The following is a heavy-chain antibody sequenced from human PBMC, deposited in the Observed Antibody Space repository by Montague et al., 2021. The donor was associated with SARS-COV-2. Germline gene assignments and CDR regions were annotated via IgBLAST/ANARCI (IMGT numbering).Heavy chain of an antibody. D-gene: IGHD2-15*01. CDR2: IFYTGST. V-gene: IGHV4-59*01. J-gene: IGHJ4*02. CDR1: GGSTSNYY. Sequence: SETLSLTCSVSGGSTSNYYWTWIRQPPANGLQWIGFIFYTGSTKSNPSLKIRGSMSLDTSKNHFSLRLSAVTAADTARYYCAKAQNICFIANCVNYFDLWGLGALVTVSS. CDR3: AKAQNICFIANCVNYFDL.